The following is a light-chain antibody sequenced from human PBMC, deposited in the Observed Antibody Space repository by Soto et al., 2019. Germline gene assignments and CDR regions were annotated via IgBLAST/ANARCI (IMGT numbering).Light chain of an antibody. CDR1: SNTIGGYNV. V-gene: IGLV2-23*01. CDR3: CSYVGATTYV. CDR2: EGI. Sequence: QSAVTQPACVSVCPGHSITISCTGTSNTIGGYNVVSWYQQHPGTAPKVIIYEGIKRPSGVSNRFSGSISGSTASLTISGLQAEDEADYYCCSYVGATTYVFGTGTKVTVL. J-gene: IGLJ1*01.